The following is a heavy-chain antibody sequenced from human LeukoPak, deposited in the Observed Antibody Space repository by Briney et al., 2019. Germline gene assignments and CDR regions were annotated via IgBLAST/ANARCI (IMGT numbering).Heavy chain of an antibody. Sequence: GGSLRLSCAASGFTVSSNYMSWVRQAPGKGLEWVSVIYSGGSTYNADSVKGRFTISRDNSKNTLYLQMNSLRAEDTAVYYCARDCSGGSCYGRGGDYWGQGTLVTVS. J-gene: IGHJ4*02. CDR1: GFTVSSNY. CDR2: IYSGGST. D-gene: IGHD2-15*01. V-gene: IGHV3-66*01. CDR3: ARDCSGGSCYGRGGDY.